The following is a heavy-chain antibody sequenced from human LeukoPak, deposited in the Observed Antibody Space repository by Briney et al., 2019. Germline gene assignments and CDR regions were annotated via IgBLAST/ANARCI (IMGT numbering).Heavy chain of an antibody. CDR3: ARARIQLWREKRLYFDY. CDR2: IYDRGST. CDR1: GGSISSGGYY. V-gene: IGHV4-31*03. Sequence: SQTLSLTCTVSGGSISSGGYYWSWIRQHPGRGLEWIGYIYDRGSTYYNPSLTSRATVSADRSKNQFSLKLTSVTAADTAVYYCARARIQLWREKRLYFDYWGQGTLVTVSS. D-gene: IGHD5-18*01. J-gene: IGHJ4*02.